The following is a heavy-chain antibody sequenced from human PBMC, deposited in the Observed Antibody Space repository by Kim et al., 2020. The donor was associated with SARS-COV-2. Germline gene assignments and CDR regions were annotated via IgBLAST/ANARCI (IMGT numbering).Heavy chain of an antibody. CDR2: LSSDGSST. Sequence: GGSLRLSCVVSGFTLSSHWMHWVRQVPGKGLAWVSRLSSDGSSTAYADSVKGRCSISKDNTRNTLYLQMNSLRAEETAVYYCARGWGFDIWGQGTMVTVSS. V-gene: IGHV3-74*01. CDR3: ARGWGFDI. CDR1: GFTLSSHW. J-gene: IGHJ3*02. D-gene: IGHD1-26*01.